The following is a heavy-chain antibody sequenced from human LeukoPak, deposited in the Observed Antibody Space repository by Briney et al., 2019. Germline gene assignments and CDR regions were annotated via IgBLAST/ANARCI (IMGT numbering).Heavy chain of an antibody. D-gene: IGHD6-13*01. J-gene: IGHJ5*02. CDR2: IYHSGST. CDR3: ARGIAAAGTDWFDP. Sequence: SSETLSLTCAVSGGSISSSNRWSWVRQPPGKGLEWIGEIYHSGSTNYNPSLKSRVTISVDKSKNQFSLKLSSVTAADTAVYYCARGIAAAGTDWFDPWGQGTLVTVSS. CDR1: GGSISSSNR. V-gene: IGHV4-4*02.